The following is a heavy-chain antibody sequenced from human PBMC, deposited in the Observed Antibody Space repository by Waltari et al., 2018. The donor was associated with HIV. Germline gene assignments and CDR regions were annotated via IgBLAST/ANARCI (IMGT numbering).Heavy chain of an antibody. CDR2: ISSGTSYI. Sequence: EVQLVESGGGLVKPGGSLSLSCTASGLTFSTDPMNWVRQAPGKGLGWVSSISSGTSYIYYADSVTGRFTVSRDNAKNSLFLQMNSLRADDTAVYYCARQQLGSGALDLWGQGTLVTVSS. CDR3: ARQQLGSGALDL. D-gene: IGHD3-10*02. V-gene: IGHV3-21*02. CDR1: GLTFSTDP. J-gene: IGHJ4*02.